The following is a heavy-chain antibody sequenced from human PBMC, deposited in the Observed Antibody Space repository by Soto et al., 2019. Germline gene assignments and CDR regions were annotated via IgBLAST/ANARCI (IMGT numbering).Heavy chain of an antibody. CDR3: ARSLSHYYGLDV. Sequence: SETLSLTCAVSGGSISTNNWWSWVRQPPGKGLEWIGEIYHSGSTNYNPSLQSRLTISADNSKNQFSLKLSSVTAADTAVYYCARSLSHYYGLDVWGQGTTVTVSS. CDR2: IYHSGST. V-gene: IGHV4-4*02. J-gene: IGHJ6*02. CDR1: GGSISTNNW.